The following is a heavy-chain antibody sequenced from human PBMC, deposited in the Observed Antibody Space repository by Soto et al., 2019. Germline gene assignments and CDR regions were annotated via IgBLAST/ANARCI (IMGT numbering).Heavy chain of an antibody. J-gene: IGHJ4*02. CDR2: IYHSGST. D-gene: IGHD2-2*01. CDR1: GGSISSSNW. Sequence: PSETLSLTCAVSGGSISSSNWWSWVRQPPGKGLEWIGEIYHSGSTNYNPSLKSRVTISVDKSKNQFSLKLSSVTAADTAVYYCARLEGYCSSTSCYGGFDYWGQGTLVTVSS. V-gene: IGHV4-4*02. CDR3: ARLEGYCSSTSCYGGFDY.